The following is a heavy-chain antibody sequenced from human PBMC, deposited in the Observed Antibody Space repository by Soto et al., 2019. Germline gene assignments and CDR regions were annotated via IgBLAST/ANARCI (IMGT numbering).Heavy chain of an antibody. CDR3: ARQRAKVIANAFDI. V-gene: IGHV6-1*01. J-gene: IGHJ3*02. CDR2: TYYRSKCYN. D-gene: IGHD2-21*01. Sequence: SQTRSLTCAISGDSVSSNSAAWNWIRQSPSRGLEWLGRTYYRSKCYNDYAVSVKSRITINPDTSKNQFSLQLNSVTPEDTAVYYCARQRAKVIANAFDIWGQGTMVTVSS. CDR1: GDSVSSNSAA.